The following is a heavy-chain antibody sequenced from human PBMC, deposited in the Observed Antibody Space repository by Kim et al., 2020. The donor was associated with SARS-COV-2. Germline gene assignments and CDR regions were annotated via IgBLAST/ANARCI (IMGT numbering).Heavy chain of an antibody. J-gene: IGHJ4*02. CDR2: ISYDGSNK. V-gene: IGHV3-30*18. Sequence: GGSLRLSCAASGFTFSSYGLHWVRQAPGKGLEWVAVISYDGSNKYYADSVKGRFTISRDNSKNTLYLQMNSLRAEDTAVYYCAKEGLRGSYDYWGQGTLV. CDR3: AKEGLRGSYDY. D-gene: IGHD1-26*01. CDR1: GFTFSSYG.